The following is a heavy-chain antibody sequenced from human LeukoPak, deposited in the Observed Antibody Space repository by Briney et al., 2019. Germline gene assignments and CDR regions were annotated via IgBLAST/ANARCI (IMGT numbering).Heavy chain of an antibody. CDR2: ISWNSGSM. V-gene: IGHV3-9*01. D-gene: IGHD3-3*01. CDR3: ARAEPYYDFWSGYYGRGYYYGMDV. CDR1: GFTFDDYA. J-gene: IGHJ6*02. Sequence: PGRSLRLSCVASGFTFDDYAMHWVRQAPGKGLEWVSGISWNSGSMGYADSVKGRFTISRDNAKNSLYLQMNSLRSEDTAVYYCARAEPYYDFWSGYYGRGYYYGMDVWGQGTTVTVSS.